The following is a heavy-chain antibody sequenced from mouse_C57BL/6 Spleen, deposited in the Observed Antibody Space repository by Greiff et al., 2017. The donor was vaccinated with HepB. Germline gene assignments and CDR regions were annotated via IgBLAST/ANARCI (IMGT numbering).Heavy chain of an antibody. V-gene: IGHV14-4*01. CDR2: IDPENGDT. J-gene: IGHJ2*01. CDR3: TSETVYYFDY. CDR1: GFNIKDDY. Sequence: VQLQQSGAELVRPGASVKLSCTASGFNIKDDYMHWVKQRPEQGLEWIGWIDPENGDTEYASKFQGKATITADTSSNTAYLQLSSLTSEDTSVYYCTSETVYYFDYWGQGTTLTVSS.